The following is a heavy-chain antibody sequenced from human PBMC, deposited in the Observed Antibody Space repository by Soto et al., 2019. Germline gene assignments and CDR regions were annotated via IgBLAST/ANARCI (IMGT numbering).Heavy chain of an antibody. J-gene: IGHJ5*02. V-gene: IGHV4-34*01. CDR3: ATFTMVRGVGWFDP. D-gene: IGHD3-10*01. CDR1: AGSFSSDF. Sequence: SDTVPLTCAVYAGSFSSDFWCWIRQPPGKGLEWIGEINHSGSTNYNPSLKSRVTISVDTSKNQFSLKLSSVTAADTAVYYCATFTMVRGVGWFDPWGQGTLVTVSS. CDR2: INHSGST.